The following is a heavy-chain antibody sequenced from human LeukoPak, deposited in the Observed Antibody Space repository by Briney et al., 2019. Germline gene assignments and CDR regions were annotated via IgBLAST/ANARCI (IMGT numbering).Heavy chain of an antibody. J-gene: IGHJ4*02. Sequence: ASVKVSCKASGYTFTGYYVHWVGQASGQGLEWMGRINPNSGDTNYAQKFQGRVTMTRDTSISTAYMELSRLRSDDTAVYYCARDYCGGDCFPDYWGQGTLVTVSS. V-gene: IGHV1-2*06. D-gene: IGHD2-21*02. CDR1: GYTFTGYY. CDR3: ARDYCGGDCFPDY. CDR2: INPNSGDT.